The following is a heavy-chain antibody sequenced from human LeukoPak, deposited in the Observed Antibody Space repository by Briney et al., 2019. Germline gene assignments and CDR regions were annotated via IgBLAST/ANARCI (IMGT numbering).Heavy chain of an antibody. Sequence: SETLFLTCTVSGGSISSGGYYWSWIRQPPGKGLEWIGYIYHSGSTYYNPSLKSRVTISVDRSKNQFSLKLSSVTAADTAMYYCARDNTMVRGVTSSNWFDPWGQGTLVTVSS. D-gene: IGHD3-10*01. V-gene: IGHV4-30-2*01. CDR3: ARDNTMVRGVTSSNWFDP. CDR1: GGSISSGGYY. J-gene: IGHJ5*02. CDR2: IYHSGST.